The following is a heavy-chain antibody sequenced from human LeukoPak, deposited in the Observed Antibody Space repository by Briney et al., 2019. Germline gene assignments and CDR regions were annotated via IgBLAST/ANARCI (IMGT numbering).Heavy chain of an antibody. CDR1: GGSISSYY. D-gene: IGHD4-23*01. CDR3: ASLRGYEAVY. V-gene: IGHV4-39*01. CDR2: IYYSGST. Sequence: SETLSLTCTVSGGSISSYYWGWIRQPPGKGLEWIGSIYYSGSTYYNPSLKSRVTISVDTSKNQFSLKLSSVTAADTAVYYCASLRGYEAVYWGQGTLVTVSS. J-gene: IGHJ4*02.